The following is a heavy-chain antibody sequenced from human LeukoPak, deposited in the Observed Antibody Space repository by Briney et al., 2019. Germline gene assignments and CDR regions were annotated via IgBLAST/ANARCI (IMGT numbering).Heavy chain of an antibody. CDR3: ARYHCTSSSCYRAYDY. D-gene: IGHD2-2*02. V-gene: IGHV3-23*01. Sequence: GGSLRLSCAASGFSFSNYAMTWVRQAPGKGLEWVSGIGSDGDTTYYAVSVRGQFTISRDNSESTLYLQMNSLRAEDTAVYYCARYHCTSSSCYRAYDYWGQGSLVIVSS. CDR2: IGSDGDTT. CDR1: GFSFSNYA. J-gene: IGHJ4*02.